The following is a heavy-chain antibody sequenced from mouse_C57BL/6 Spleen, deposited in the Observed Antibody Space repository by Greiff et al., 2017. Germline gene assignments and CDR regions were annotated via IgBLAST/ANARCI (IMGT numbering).Heavy chain of an antibody. Sequence: EVKLVESGPELVKPGASVKISCKASGYTFTDYNMNWVKQSNGQGLEWIGVINPNNGTTSYNQKFKGKATLTVDQSSSTAYMQLNSLTSEDTAVYDGARVVTTAGWYFDVWGTGTTVTVSS. V-gene: IGHV1-39*01. CDR3: ARVVTTAGWYFDV. J-gene: IGHJ1*03. CDR1: GYTFTDYN. D-gene: IGHD1-2*01. CDR2: INPNNGTT.